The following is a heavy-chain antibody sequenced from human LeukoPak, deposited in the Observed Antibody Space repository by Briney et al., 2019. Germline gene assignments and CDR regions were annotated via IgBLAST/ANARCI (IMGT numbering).Heavy chain of an antibody. D-gene: IGHD2-21*01. V-gene: IGHV3-15*07. CDR3: ITPLPYSAQ. Sequence: GGSLRLSCAASGFTFSNPYMNWVRQPQGKGLDWVGRIKPKTDGETTEYAAPVKDRFSISRDDSKSMMYLQMNSLKTEDTAVYYCITPLPYSAQGGQGTLVTVSS. J-gene: IGHJ4*02. CDR1: GFTFSNPY. CDR2: IKPKTDGETT.